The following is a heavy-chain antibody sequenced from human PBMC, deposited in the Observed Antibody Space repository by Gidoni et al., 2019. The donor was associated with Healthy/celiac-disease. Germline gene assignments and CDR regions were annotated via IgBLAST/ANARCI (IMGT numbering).Heavy chain of an antibody. CDR3: ARDPAEDTAMVN. Sequence: EVPLVESGGGLIPPGGSLRLSCAASGFTVSSNYMSWVRQAPGKGLEWVAVIYSGGSTYYADSVKGRFTISRDNSKNTLYLQMNSLRAEDTAVYYCARDPAEDTAMVNWGQGTLVTVSS. CDR2: IYSGGST. V-gene: IGHV3-53*01. D-gene: IGHD5-18*01. CDR1: GFTVSSNY. J-gene: IGHJ4*02.